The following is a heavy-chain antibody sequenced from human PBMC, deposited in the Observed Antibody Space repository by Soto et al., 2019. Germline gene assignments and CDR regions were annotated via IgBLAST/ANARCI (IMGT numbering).Heavy chain of an antibody. CDR1: GYTFTSYG. V-gene: IGHV1-18*01. J-gene: IGHJ5*02. D-gene: IGHD2-2*01. CDR3: ALNIVLVPAATDKNWFDP. CDR2: ITYNGNT. Sequence: ASVKVSCKASGYTFTSYGISWVRQAPGQGLEWMGWITYNGNTNYAQKFQGRVTMTRNTSISTAYMELSSLRSEDTAVYYCALNIVLVPAATDKNWFDPWGQGTLVTVSS.